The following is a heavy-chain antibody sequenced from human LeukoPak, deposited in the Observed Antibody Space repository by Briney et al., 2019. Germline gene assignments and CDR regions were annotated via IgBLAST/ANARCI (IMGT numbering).Heavy chain of an antibody. Sequence: PGGSLRLSCTASGFNFGVYNMNWVRQAPGKGLEWVGYIRAKTHDGTADYAASVKGRFTISRDDSKSIAYLQMTGLDSEDTAVYYCTRGQLYPYGPEFDFWGQGTLVTVSS. CDR3: TRGQLYPYGPEFDF. D-gene: IGHD3-10*01. J-gene: IGHJ4*02. V-gene: IGHV3-49*04. CDR1: GFNFGVYN. CDR2: IRAKTHDGTA.